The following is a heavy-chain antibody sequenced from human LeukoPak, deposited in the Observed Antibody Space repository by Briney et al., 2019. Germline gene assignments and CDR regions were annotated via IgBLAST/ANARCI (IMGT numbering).Heavy chain of an antibody. CDR1: GGSFSGYY. CDR3: ARDPALLY. CDR2: INHSGST. V-gene: IGHV4-34*01. J-gene: IGHJ4*02. Sequence: SETLSLTCAVYGGSFSGYYWSWIRQPPGKGLEWIGEINHSGSTNYNPSLKSRVTISVDTSKNQFSLKLSSVTAADTAVYYCARDPALLYWGQGTLVTVSS.